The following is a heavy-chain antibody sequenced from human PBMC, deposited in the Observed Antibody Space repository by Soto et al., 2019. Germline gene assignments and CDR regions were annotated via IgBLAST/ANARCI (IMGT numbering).Heavy chain of an antibody. CDR3: ERAYYYDSSGYPNAFDM. V-gene: IGHV3-53*01. CDR1: GFTVSTNY. D-gene: IGHD3-22*01. J-gene: IGHJ3*02. Sequence: PGGSLRLSCAASGFTVSTNYMGWVRQAPGKGLEWVSVIYSGGTTYYADSMKGRFTISRDNSKHMVYLQMNSLRAEDTALYYCERAYYYDSSGYPNAFDMWGQGTMVPVSS. CDR2: IYSGGTT.